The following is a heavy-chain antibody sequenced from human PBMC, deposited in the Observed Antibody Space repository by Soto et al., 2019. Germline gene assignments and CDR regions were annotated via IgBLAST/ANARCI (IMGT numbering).Heavy chain of an antibody. J-gene: IGHJ6*02. CDR2: ISYDGSNK. D-gene: IGHD3-10*01. V-gene: IGHV3-30*18. CDR1: GFTFSSYG. CDR3: AKVGRGLNYGSGSYYIVHYYYGMDV. Sequence: QVQLVESGGGVVQPGRSLRLSCAASGFTFSSYGMHWVRQAPGKGLEWVAVISYDGSNKYYADSVKGRFTISRDNSKNTLYLQMNSLRAEDTAVYYCAKVGRGLNYGSGSYYIVHYYYGMDVWGQGTTVTVSS.